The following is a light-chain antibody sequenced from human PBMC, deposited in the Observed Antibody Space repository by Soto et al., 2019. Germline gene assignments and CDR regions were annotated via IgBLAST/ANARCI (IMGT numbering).Light chain of an antibody. CDR2: DVS. J-gene: IGLJ1*01. Sequence: QSALTQPASVSGSPGQSITISCTGTSSGVGGYNYVSWYQQHPGKAPKLMIYDVSNRPSGVSNRFSGSKSGNTASLTISGLQAEDEADYYCSSYTSSSTNYVFGTGTKLTVL. CDR3: SSYTSSSTNYV. V-gene: IGLV2-14*01. CDR1: SSGVGGYNY.